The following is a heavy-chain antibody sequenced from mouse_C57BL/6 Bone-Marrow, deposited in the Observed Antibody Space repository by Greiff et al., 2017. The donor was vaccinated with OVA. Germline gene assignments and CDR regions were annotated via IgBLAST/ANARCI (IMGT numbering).Heavy chain of an antibody. V-gene: IGHV1-59*01. Sequence: QVQLQQPGAELVRPGTSVKLSCKASGYTFTSYWMHWVKQRPGQGLEWIGVIDPSDSYTNYNQKFTGKATLTVDTSSSTAYMQLSSLTSEDSAVYYCARPRTDWGQGTLVTVSA. CDR1: GYTFTSYW. CDR2: IDPSDSYT. J-gene: IGHJ3*01. CDR3: ARPRTD.